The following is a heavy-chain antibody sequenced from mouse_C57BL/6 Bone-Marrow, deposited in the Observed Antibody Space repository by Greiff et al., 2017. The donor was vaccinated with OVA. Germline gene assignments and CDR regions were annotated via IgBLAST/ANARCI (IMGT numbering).Heavy chain of an antibody. CDR3: ARFSNFQAWFAY. Sequence: VMLVESGPELVKPGASVKISCKASGYAFSSSWMNWVKPRPGTGLEWIGRIYPGDGDTNYNGKFKGKATLTADKSSSTAYMQLSSLTSEDSAVYFCARFSNFQAWFAYWGQGTLVTVSA. CDR1: GYAFSSSW. J-gene: IGHJ3*01. D-gene: IGHD2-5*01. V-gene: IGHV1-82*01. CDR2: IYPGDGDT.